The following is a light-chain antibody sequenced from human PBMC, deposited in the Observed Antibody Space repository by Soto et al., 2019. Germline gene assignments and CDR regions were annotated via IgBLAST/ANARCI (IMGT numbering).Light chain of an antibody. V-gene: IGLV1-40*01. CDR1: SSNIGAGYD. J-gene: IGLJ1*01. CDR2: GNN. Sequence: QSVLTQPPSVSGAPGQRVTISCTGSSSNIGAGYDVHWYQRLPGTAPKVLIYGNNNRPSGVPDRFSGSKSGTSASLAITGLQAGVEVDYYCQSYDSSLSGAYVFGTGTQLTVL. CDR3: QSYDSSLSGAYV.